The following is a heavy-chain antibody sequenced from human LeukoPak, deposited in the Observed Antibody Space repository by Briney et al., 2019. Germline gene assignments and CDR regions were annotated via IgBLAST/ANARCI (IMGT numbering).Heavy chain of an antibody. Sequence: ASVTVSFTSSGYTFTIYGISWVRQAPGQGREWMGWISAYTGNTNDAQNLQGRVTMTTDTSTSTAYMELRSLRSDDTAVYYCARDGVAEAGVFDNWGQGTLVTVSS. CDR1: GYTFTIYG. CDR2: ISAYTGNT. V-gene: IGHV1-18*01. J-gene: IGHJ4*02. CDR3: ARDGVAEAGVFDN. D-gene: IGHD6-13*01.